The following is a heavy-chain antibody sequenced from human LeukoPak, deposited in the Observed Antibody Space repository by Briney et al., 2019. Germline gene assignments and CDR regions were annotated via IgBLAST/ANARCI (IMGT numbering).Heavy chain of an antibody. J-gene: IGHJ4*02. CDR3: ARAREDYDYVWGSYPKYYFDY. CDR1: GYTFTSYG. Sequence: GAPVKVSCKASGYTFTSYGISWVRQAPGQGLEWMGWISAYNANTNYAQKLRGRVTMTTDTSTSTAYMELRSLRSDDTAVYYCARAREDYDYVWGSYPKYYFDYWGQGTLVTVSS. V-gene: IGHV1-18*01. D-gene: IGHD3-16*02. CDR2: ISAYNANT.